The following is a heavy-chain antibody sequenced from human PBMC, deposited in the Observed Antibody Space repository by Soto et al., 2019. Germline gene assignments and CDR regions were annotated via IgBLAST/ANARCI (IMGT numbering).Heavy chain of an antibody. Sequence: PGGSLRLSCAASGFTFDDYAMHWVRQAPGKGLEWVSGISWNSGSIGYADSVKGRFTISRDNAKNSLYLQMNSLRAEDTALYYCAKDYDSSGYYPDWYFDLWGRGTLVTVSS. D-gene: IGHD3-22*01. J-gene: IGHJ2*01. CDR3: AKDYDSSGYYPDWYFDL. CDR1: GFTFDDYA. V-gene: IGHV3-9*01. CDR2: ISWNSGSI.